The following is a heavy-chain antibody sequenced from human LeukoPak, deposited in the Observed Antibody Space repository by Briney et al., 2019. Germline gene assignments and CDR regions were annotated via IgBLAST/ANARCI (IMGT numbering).Heavy chain of an antibody. D-gene: IGHD6-13*01. CDR1: GFTFSSYW. CDR3: ARELLYSSSWYTGVSFDY. J-gene: IGHJ4*02. CDR2: IKQDGSEK. Sequence: GGSLRLSCAASGFTFSSYWMSWVRQAPGKGLEWVANIKQDGSEKYYVDSVKGRFTISRDNAKNSLYLQMNSLRAEDTAVYCCARELLYSSSWYTGVSFDYWGQGTLVTVSS. V-gene: IGHV3-7*01.